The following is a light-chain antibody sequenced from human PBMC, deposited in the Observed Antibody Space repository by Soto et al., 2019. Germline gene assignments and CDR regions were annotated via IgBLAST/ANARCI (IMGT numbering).Light chain of an antibody. J-gene: IGKJ1*01. CDR1: QSISSW. V-gene: IGKV1-5*01. CDR2: DAS. CDR3: QQYNSYST. Sequence: DIQMTQSPSTLSASVGDRVTITCRASQSISSWLAWYQQKPGKAPKLLIYDASSLESGVPSRFSGSVSGTEFTLTISSLQPDDFATYYGQQYNSYSTFGQGTKVEIK.